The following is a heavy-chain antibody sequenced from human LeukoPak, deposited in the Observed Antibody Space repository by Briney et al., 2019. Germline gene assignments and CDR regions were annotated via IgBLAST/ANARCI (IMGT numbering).Heavy chain of an antibody. CDR2: INHSGST. CDR1: GGSISSYY. Sequence: SETLSLTCTVSGGSISSYYWSWIRQPPGKGLEWIGEINHSGSTNYNPSLKSRVTISVDTSKNQFSLKLSSVTAADTAVYYCARGWVVAANTFDYWGQGTLVTVSS. V-gene: IGHV4-34*01. CDR3: ARGWVVAANTFDY. D-gene: IGHD2-15*01. J-gene: IGHJ4*02.